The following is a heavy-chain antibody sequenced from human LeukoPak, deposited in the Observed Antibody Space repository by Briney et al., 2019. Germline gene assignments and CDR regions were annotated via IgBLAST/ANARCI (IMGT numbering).Heavy chain of an antibody. D-gene: IGHD6-13*01. CDR2: IYPGDSDT. Sequence: GESLKISCKGSGYSFTSYWIGWVRQMPGEGLEWMGIIYPGDSDTRYSPSFQGQVTISADKSISTAYLQWSSLKASDTAMYYCARVGIAAAGTDTFDYWGQGTLVTVSS. CDR1: GYSFTSYW. J-gene: IGHJ4*02. V-gene: IGHV5-51*01. CDR3: ARVGIAAAGTDTFDY.